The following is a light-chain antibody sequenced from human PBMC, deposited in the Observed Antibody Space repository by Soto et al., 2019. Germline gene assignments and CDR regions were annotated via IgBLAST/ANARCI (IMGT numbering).Light chain of an antibody. J-gene: IGKJ1*01. CDR3: QQYQIDWT. Sequence: DIQLTQSPSTLSASVGDRVSITCRASQRVNTCLAWYQQKPGKAPTLLIYDASSVQSGVPSRFSGSGSGTEFTLTIISLQPDDFATYYCQQYQIDWTFGQGTKVEIK. CDR2: DAS. CDR1: QRVNTC. V-gene: IGKV1-5*01.